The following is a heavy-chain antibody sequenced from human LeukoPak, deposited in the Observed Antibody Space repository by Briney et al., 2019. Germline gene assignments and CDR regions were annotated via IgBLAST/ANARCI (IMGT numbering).Heavy chain of an antibody. J-gene: IGHJ4*02. V-gene: IGHV3-30-3*01. D-gene: IGHD6-6*01. CDR3: AKGSSIAAHPFDY. Sequence: GGSLRLSCAASGFTFSSYAMHWVRQAPGKGLEWVAVISYDGSNKYYADSVKGRFTISRDNSKNTLYLQMNSLRAEDTAVYYCAKGSSIAAHPFDYWGQGTLVTVSS. CDR2: ISYDGSNK. CDR1: GFTFSSYA.